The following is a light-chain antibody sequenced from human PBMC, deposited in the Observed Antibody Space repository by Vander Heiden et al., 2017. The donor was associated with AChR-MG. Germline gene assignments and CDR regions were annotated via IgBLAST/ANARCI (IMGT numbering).Light chain of an antibody. Sequence: DIQMTQSPSSLSASVGDRVTITCRASQSISNNLNWYQQKPGEAPQLLIYAASSLESGVPSRFSGSGSATDFTLTISSLQPEDCATYYCQQSYSTPWTFGPGTKVEI. CDR1: QSISNN. CDR2: AAS. V-gene: IGKV1-39*01. J-gene: IGKJ1*01. CDR3: QQSYSTPWT.